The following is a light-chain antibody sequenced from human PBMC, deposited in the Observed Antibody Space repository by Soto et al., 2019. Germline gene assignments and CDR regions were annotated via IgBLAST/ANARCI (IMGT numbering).Light chain of an antibody. J-gene: IGKJ2*01. CDR2: GAS. CDR1: QSVSSK. V-gene: IGKV3-15*01. Sequence: EIVMTQSPATLSVSPGESATLSCRASQSVSSKLAWYQKKPGQAPRLLIYGASTRATGIPARFSGSGSGTEFTLTISGLQSEDFAVYYCHQYNTWYTFGQGTKLEIK. CDR3: HQYNTWYT.